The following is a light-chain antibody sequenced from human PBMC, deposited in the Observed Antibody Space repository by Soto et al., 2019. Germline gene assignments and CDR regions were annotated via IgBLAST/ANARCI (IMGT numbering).Light chain of an antibody. CDR1: QSVSSSY. CDR3: QQYDNAPFT. Sequence: EIVLTQSPGTLSFSPGERATLTCRASQSVSSSYLAWFQQKPGQAPRLLIYGASSRATGIPDRFSGSGSGTDFTLTISKLEPEDFAVYYCQQYDNAPFTFGPGTKVDIK. V-gene: IGKV3-20*01. J-gene: IGKJ3*01. CDR2: GAS.